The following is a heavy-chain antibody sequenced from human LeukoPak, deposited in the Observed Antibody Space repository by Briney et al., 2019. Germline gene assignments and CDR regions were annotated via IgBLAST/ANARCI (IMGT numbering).Heavy chain of an antibody. CDR1: GFTFADYG. V-gene: IGHV3-49*04. CDR2: IRSKACGGTT. CDR3: PRLRFTVAAPNSGFFDY. Sequence: GGSLRLSCTPSGFTFADYGLSWVRQAPGKGLEWVGFIRSKACGGTTEYAASVKGRFTISRDDSKSITYLQMNSLKTEDTVVYFCPRLRFTVAAPNSGFFDYWGQGTLVTVSS. J-gene: IGHJ4*02. D-gene: IGHD3-16*01.